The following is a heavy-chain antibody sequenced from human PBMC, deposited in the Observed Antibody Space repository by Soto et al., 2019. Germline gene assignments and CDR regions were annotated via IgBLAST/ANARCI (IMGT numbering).Heavy chain of an antibody. CDR3: ARDAIAGAGAFDY. CDR2: ISAFNAKT. Sequence: QVQLVQSGAEVKKPGASVKVSCTASGYTYFSYGISWVRQAPGQGLEWLGWISAFNAKTNYAPKSQARVTLTTDASTSTAYMELRGLRSDDTAVYFCARDAIAGAGAFDYWGQGALVIVSS. D-gene: IGHD6-19*01. CDR1: GYTYFSYG. J-gene: IGHJ4*02. V-gene: IGHV1-18*04.